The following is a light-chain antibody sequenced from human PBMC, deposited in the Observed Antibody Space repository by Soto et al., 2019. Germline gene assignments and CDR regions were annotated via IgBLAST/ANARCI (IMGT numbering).Light chain of an antibody. V-gene: IGKV1-33*01. J-gene: IGKJ2*01. CDR3: QQYDNLPPA. CDR2: DAS. Sequence: DIQMTPSPSSLSASVGDRVTITCQASQDISNYLNWYQQKPWKAPKLLIYDASNLETGVPSRFSGSGSATDFTFTISSLPPEDIATYYCQQYDNLPPALGQGTKLEIK. CDR1: QDISNY.